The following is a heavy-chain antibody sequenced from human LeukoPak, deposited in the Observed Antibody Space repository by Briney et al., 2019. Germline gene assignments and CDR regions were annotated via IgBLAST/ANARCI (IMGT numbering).Heavy chain of an antibody. J-gene: IGHJ4*02. CDR2: INPNSGGT. CDR1: GYTFTGYY. V-gene: IGHV1-2*02. CDR3: ARDPYSGYDSRFDY. D-gene: IGHD5-12*01. Sequence: VASVKVSCKASGYTFTGYYIHWVRQAPGQGLEWMGWINPNSGGTNYAQKFQGRVTMTRDTSTSTAYMELRSLRSDDTAVYYCARDPYSGYDSRFDYWGQGTLVTVSS.